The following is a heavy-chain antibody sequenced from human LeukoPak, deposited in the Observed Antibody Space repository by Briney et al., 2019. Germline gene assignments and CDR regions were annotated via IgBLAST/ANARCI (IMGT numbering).Heavy chain of an antibody. Sequence: GGSLRLSCATSGFTFNNNAMSWVRQAPGKGLEWVSAINGGGDATEYADSVKGRFTISRDNSKNTLYLQMNSLRPDDTAVYYCARCTASCYANAFDVWGQGTVLTVSS. V-gene: IGHV3-23*01. J-gene: IGHJ3*01. CDR1: GFTFNNNA. CDR3: ARCTASCYANAFDV. D-gene: IGHD2-2*01. CDR2: INGGGDAT.